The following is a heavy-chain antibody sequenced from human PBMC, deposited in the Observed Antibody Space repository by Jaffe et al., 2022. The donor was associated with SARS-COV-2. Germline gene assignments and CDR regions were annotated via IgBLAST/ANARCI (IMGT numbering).Heavy chain of an antibody. Sequence: EVQLVESGGGLVQPGGSLRLSCAASGFTFSSYWMHWVRQAPGKGLVWVSRINSDGSSTSYADSVKGRFTISRDNAKNTLYLQMNSLRAEDTAVYYCASGYDSLGAHYYYGMDVWGQGTTVTVSS. J-gene: IGHJ6*02. D-gene: IGHD3-22*01. CDR2: INSDGSST. V-gene: IGHV3-74*01. CDR1: GFTFSSYW. CDR3: ASGYDSLGAHYYYGMDV.